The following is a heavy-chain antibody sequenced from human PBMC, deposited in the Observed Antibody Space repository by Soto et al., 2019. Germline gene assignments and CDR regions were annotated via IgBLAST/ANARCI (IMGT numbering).Heavy chain of an antibody. J-gene: IGHJ4*02. D-gene: IGHD2-21*02. CDR1: GFTFSSYG. CDR2: ISYDGSNK. V-gene: IGHV3-30*18. CDR3: AKDRCGGDCYSEFDY. Sequence: LRLSCAASGFTFSSYGMHWVRQAPGKGLEWVAVISYDGSNKYYADSVKGRFTISRDNSKDTLYLQMNSLRAEDTAVYYCAKDRCGGDCYSEFDYWGQGTLVTVSS.